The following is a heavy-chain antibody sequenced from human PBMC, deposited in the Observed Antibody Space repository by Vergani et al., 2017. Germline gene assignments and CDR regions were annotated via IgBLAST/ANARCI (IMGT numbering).Heavy chain of an antibody. CDR2: IWYDGSKE. J-gene: IGHJ6*03. D-gene: IGHD2-8*01. V-gene: IGHV3-33*01. Sequence: QVQLEESGGGVVQPGRSLRLSCAGSGFTLSSHAMHWVRPAPGRGLEWVALIWYDGSKEYYEDSVKGRVTISRDNSKNTLYLQMNNLRAADTAVYYCARSGYCAHGVCYMTYYYYIDVWGKGTAVTVSS. CDR3: ARSGYCAHGVCYMTYYYYIDV. CDR1: GFTLSSHA.